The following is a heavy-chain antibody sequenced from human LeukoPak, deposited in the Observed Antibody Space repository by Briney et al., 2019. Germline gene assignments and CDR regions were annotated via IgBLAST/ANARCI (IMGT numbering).Heavy chain of an antibody. CDR3: ASGGFYDFWSGYYTPFDY. V-gene: IGHV3-30*01. D-gene: IGHD3-3*01. Sequence: GRSLRLSCAASGFTFSACAMHWVRQAPGKGLEWVAVISYDGNNKYYADSVKGRFTISRDNSKNTLYLQMNSPRVEDTAMYYCASGGFYDFWSGYYTPFDYWGQGTLVTVSS. CDR1: GFTFSACA. CDR2: ISYDGNNK. J-gene: IGHJ4*02.